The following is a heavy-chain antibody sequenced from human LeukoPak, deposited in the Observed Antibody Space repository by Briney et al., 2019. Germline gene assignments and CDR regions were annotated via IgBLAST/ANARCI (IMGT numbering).Heavy chain of an antibody. CDR2: IYTSGST. D-gene: IGHD6-19*01. CDR3: ARHSGARIAVADFFDY. CDR1: GGSISGGSYY. J-gene: IGHJ4*02. V-gene: IGHV4-61*02. Sequence: SETLSLTCTVSGGSISGGSYYWSWVRQPAGEGLEWIGRIYTSGSTNYNPSLKSRVTMSIDTSKNQFSLRLSSVTAADTAVYYCARHSGARIAVADFFDYWGQGTLVTVSS.